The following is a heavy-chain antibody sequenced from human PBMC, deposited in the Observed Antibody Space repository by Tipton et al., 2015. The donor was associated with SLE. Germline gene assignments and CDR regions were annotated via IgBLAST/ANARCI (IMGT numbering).Heavy chain of an antibody. J-gene: IGHJ5*02. CDR3: ASSSDWHLSS. CDR1: GYSFTSYF. D-gene: IGHD6-19*01. CDR2: INPSGGST. Sequence: QSGAEVKKPGASVKVSCKASGYSFTSYFIQWVRQAPGQGLEWMGIINPSGGSTIYAQKFQGKVSVTRDTSTSTVYMELSSLRSEDTAVYYCASSSDWHLSSWGQGTQVTVSS. V-gene: IGHV1-46*01.